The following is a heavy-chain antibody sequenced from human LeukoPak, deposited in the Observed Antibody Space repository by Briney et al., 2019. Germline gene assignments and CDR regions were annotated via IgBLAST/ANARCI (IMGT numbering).Heavy chain of an antibody. V-gene: IGHV4-39*07. CDR3: ARERTYSSSWYVVDWFDP. D-gene: IGHD6-13*01. J-gene: IGHJ5*02. CDR1: GGSISSSSYY. Sequence: SETLSLTCTVSGGSISSSSYYWGWIRQPPGKGLEWIGSIYYSGSTYHNPSLKSRVTISVDTSKNQFSLKLSSVTAADTAVYYCARERTYSSSWYVVDWFDPWGQGTLVTVSS. CDR2: IYYSGST.